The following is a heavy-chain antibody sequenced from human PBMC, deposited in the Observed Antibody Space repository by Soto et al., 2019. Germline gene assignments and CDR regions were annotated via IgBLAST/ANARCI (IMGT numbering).Heavy chain of an antibody. D-gene: IGHD3-10*01. V-gene: IGHV3-7*01. J-gene: IGHJ4*02. Sequence: EVQMVESGGGLVQPGGSLRLSCAASGFSFSTYWMYWVRQAPGKGLEWVANVNEDGTVKNYVDSVKGRFTISRDNAKNPLYPKMNRRRAGDPACYYCGHTGGGGQGTLVPVS. CDR3: GHTGG. CDR2: VNEDGTVK. CDR1: GFSFSTYW.